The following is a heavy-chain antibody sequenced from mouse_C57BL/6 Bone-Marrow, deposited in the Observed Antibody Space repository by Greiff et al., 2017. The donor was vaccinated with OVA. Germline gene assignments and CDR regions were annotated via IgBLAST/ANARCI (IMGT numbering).Heavy chain of an antibody. V-gene: IGHV1-69*01. CDR2: IDPSDSYP. CDR3: AREANWDIAY. D-gene: IGHD4-1*01. Sequence: QVQLQQPGAELVMPGASVKLSCKASGYTFTSYWMHWVKQRPGQGLEWIGEIDPSDSYPNYNQKFKGKSTLTVDKSSSTAYMQLSSLTSEDSAVYYCAREANWDIAYWGQGTLVTVSA. CDR1: GYTFTSYW. J-gene: IGHJ3*01.